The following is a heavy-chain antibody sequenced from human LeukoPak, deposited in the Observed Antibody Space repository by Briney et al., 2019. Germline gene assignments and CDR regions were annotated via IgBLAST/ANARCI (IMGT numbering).Heavy chain of an antibody. CDR1: GFTFDNYW. Sequence: GGSLRLSCAASGFTFDNYWMHWVRQAPGEGLVWVSSINSDGKLTNYADSVKGRFTISRDNSKNTLYLQMNSLRAEDTAVYYCARDRVGATDYFDYWGQGTLVTVSS. CDR2: INSDGKLT. CDR3: ARDRVGATDYFDY. D-gene: IGHD1-26*01. J-gene: IGHJ4*02. V-gene: IGHV3-74*01.